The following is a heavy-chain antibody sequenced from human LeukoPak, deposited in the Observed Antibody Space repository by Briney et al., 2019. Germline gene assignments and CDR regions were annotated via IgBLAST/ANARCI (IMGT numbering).Heavy chain of an antibody. CDR3: ARVEEMATMPFDY. CDR2: MNPRNSNT. J-gene: IGHJ4*02. CDR1: GYTFTSYD. D-gene: IGHD5-24*01. Sequence: ASVKLSCKASGYTFTSYDMNWVRQATGKGLVWMGWMNPRNSNTGYAQTCQSRDTMARNTYISTAYMELSSLRSDDRVVYYCARVEEMATMPFDYWGQGTRVTVSS. V-gene: IGHV1-8*01.